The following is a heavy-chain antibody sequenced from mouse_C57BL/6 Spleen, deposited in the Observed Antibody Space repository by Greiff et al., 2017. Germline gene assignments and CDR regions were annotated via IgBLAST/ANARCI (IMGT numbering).Heavy chain of an antibody. D-gene: IGHD1-1*01. Sequence: QVQLQQPGAELVRPGTSVKLSCKASGYTFTSYWMHWVKQRPGQCLEWIGVIDPSDSYTNYNQKFKGKATLTVDTSSSTAYMQLSSLTSEDSAVYYCARNYGSSSWFADWGQGTLVTVAA. CDR2: IDPSDSYT. V-gene: IGHV1-59*01. CDR1: GYTFTSYW. CDR3: ARNYGSSSWFAD. J-gene: IGHJ3*01.